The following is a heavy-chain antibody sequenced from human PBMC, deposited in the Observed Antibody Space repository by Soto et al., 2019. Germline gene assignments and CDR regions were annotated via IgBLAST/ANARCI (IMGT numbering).Heavy chain of an antibody. Sequence: QVQLVESGGGVVQPGRSLRLSCAASGFTFSSYGMHWVRQAPGKGLEWVAVISYDGSNKYYADSVKGRFTIPRDNSKNTLYLQMNSLRAEDTAVYYCAKDQHYGMDVWGQGTTVTVSS. CDR1: GFTFSSYG. J-gene: IGHJ6*02. V-gene: IGHV3-30*18. CDR2: ISYDGSNK. CDR3: AKDQHYGMDV.